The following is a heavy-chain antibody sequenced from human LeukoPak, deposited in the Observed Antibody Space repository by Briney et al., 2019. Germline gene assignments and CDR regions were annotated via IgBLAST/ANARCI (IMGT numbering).Heavy chain of an antibody. CDR3: ARDQGRAGL. D-gene: IGHD3-10*01. V-gene: IGHV3-48*03. J-gene: IGHJ2*01. CDR2: ISSSGSTI. Sequence: GGSLRLSCAASGFTFSSYEMNWVRQAPGKGLEWVSYISSSGSTIYYADSVKDRFTISRDNAQNSLYLQMNSLRAEDTAVYYCARDQGRAGLWGRGTLVTVSS. CDR1: GFTFSSYE.